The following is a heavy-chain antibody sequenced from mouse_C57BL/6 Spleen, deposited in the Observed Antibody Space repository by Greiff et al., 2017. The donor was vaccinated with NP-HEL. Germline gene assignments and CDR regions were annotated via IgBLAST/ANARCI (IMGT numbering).Heavy chain of an antibody. J-gene: IGHJ4*01. CDR1: GFSLTSYG. CDR3: ARKGMITTHYYAMDY. Sequence: QVQLQQSGPGLVQPSQSLSITCTVSGFSLTSYGVHWVRQSPGKGLEWLGVIWSGGSTDSNAAFISRLSISKDNSKSQVFFKMNSLQADDTAIYYCARKGMITTHYYAMDYWGQGTSVTVSS. CDR2: IWSGGST. D-gene: IGHD2-4*01. V-gene: IGHV2-2*01.